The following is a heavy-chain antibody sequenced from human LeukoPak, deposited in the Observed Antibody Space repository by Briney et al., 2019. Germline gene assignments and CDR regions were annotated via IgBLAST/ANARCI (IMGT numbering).Heavy chain of an antibody. V-gene: IGHV1-18*01. CDR3: AINQAGYCGGGSCYRHEFYYMDV. Sequence: VASVKVSCKASGYTFTSYGISWVRQAPGQGLEWMGWISAYNGNTNYAQKLQGRVTMTTDTSTSTAYMELSSLRSEDTAMYYCAINQAGYCGGGSCYRHEFYYMDVWGKGTSVTVSS. J-gene: IGHJ6*03. CDR2: ISAYNGNT. CDR1: GYTFTSYG. D-gene: IGHD2-15*01.